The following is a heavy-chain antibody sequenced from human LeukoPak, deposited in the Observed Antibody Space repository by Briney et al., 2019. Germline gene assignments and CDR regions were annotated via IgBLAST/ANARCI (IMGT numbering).Heavy chain of an antibody. Sequence: ASVEVSCKAPGDTFSSYAISWVRQAPGQRLEWMGRISPNSGGTTYAQKFQGRVTVTRDTSINTAYMELNNLGSDDTAVYYCARDCSSIKCSAWGQGTLVTVSS. CDR2: ISPNSGGT. CDR1: GDTFSSYA. CDR3: ARDCSSIKCSA. J-gene: IGHJ5*02. D-gene: IGHD2-2*01. V-gene: IGHV1-2*06.